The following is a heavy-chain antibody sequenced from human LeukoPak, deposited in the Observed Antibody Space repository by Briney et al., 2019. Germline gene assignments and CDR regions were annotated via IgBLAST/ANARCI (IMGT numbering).Heavy chain of an antibody. Sequence: PGGSLRLSCAVSGLTFSGDYMVWVRQAPGKGLEWVSSISSSSSYIYYADSVKGRFTISRDNAKNSLYLQMNSLRAEDTAVYYCARGAAVTQNYWGQGTLVTVSS. V-gene: IGHV3-21*01. CDR3: ARGAAVTQNY. CDR2: ISSSSSYI. CDR1: GLTFSGDY. J-gene: IGHJ4*02. D-gene: IGHD4-17*01.